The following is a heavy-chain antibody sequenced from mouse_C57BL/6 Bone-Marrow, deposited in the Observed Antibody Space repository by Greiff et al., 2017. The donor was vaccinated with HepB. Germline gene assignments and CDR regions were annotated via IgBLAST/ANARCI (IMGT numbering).Heavy chain of an antibody. D-gene: IGHD2-3*01. J-gene: IGHJ3*01. CDR3: ARSGWLPPWFAY. CDR2: IDPSDSYT. CDR1: GYTFTSYW. Sequence: QVQLQQPGAELVRPGTSVKLSCKASGYTFTSYWMHWVKQRPGQGLEWIGVIDPSDSYTNYNQKFKGKATLTVDTSSSTAYMQLSSLTSEDSAVYYCARSGWLPPWFAYWGQGTLVTVSA. V-gene: IGHV1-59*01.